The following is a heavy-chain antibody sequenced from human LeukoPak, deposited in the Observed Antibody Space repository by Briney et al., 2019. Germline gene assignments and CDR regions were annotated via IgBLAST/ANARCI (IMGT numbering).Heavy chain of an antibody. CDR3: ATSRSYYYDSSGRGYFDY. Sequence: KASETLSLTCTVSGGSISSSSYYWGWIRQPPGKGLEWIGSIYYSGSTYYNPSLKSRATISVDTSKNQFSLKLSSVTAADTAVYYCATSRSYYYDSSGRGYFDYWGQGTLVTVSS. V-gene: IGHV4-39*07. CDR2: IYYSGST. J-gene: IGHJ4*02. D-gene: IGHD3-22*01. CDR1: GGSISSSSYY.